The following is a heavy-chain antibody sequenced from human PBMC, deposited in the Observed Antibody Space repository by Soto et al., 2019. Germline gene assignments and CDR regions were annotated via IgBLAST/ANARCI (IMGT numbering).Heavy chain of an antibody. D-gene: IGHD2-21*02. J-gene: IGHJ4*02. CDR1: GYTCDNFA. Sequence: AGSLRLSCSASGYTCDNFAMGWVRQALGKRPEWVSAISDSGDSAYYADSVTGRFTISRDNSKNTLYLQMNSLRAEDTAVYYCANILVVVTDTQSGYYFDYWGQGTGVTVSS. CDR3: ANILVVVTDTQSGYYFDY. V-gene: IGHV3-23*01. CDR2: ISDSGDSA.